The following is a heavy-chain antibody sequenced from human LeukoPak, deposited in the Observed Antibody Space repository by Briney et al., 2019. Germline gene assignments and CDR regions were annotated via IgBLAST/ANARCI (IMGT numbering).Heavy chain of an antibody. J-gene: IGHJ1*01. CDR2: ISGSGGST. V-gene: IGHV3-23*01. Sequence: SGGSLRLSCAVSGFTFSSYAMSWVRHAPGKGLEWVSAISGSGGSTYYADSVKGRFTISRDNSKNTLYLQMNSLRAEDTAVYYCAKTDDILTGYYRAEYFQHWGQGTLVTVSS. D-gene: IGHD3-9*01. CDR3: AKTDDILTGYYRAEYFQH. CDR1: GFTFSSYA.